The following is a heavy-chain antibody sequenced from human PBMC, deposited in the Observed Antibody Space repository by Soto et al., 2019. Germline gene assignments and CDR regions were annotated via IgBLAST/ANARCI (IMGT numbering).Heavy chain of an antibody. V-gene: IGHV3-21*01. Sequence: GGSLRLSCAASGCTFSSYSMHWVRQAPGKGLEWVSSISGSGSYIYYADSVEGRFTISRDNAKNTLYLQMNSLRVEDTAIYYCARDPVNYYGSGSPDWGQGTLVTVSS. CDR1: GCTFSSYS. D-gene: IGHD3-10*01. CDR3: ARDPVNYYGSGSPD. CDR2: ISGSGSYI. J-gene: IGHJ4*02.